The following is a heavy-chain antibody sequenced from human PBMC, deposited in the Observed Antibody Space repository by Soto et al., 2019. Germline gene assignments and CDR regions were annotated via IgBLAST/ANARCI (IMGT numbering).Heavy chain of an antibody. CDR2: INPSGGST. V-gene: IGHV1-46*03. CDR1: GYTFTGYF. J-gene: IGHJ6*03. Sequence: ASVKVSCKASGYTFTGYFMHWVRQAPGQGLEWMGRINPSGGSTSYAQKFQGRVTMTRDTSTSTVYMELSSLRSEGTAVYYCARADIVGYMDVWGKGTTVTVSS. D-gene: IGHD2-15*01. CDR3: ARADIVGYMDV.